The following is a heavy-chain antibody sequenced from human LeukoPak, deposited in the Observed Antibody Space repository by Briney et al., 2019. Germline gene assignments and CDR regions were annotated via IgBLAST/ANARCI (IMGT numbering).Heavy chain of an antibody. CDR1: GGSISSSTYY. CDR3: ARDYRNGWYYGSGSYYRFDP. V-gene: IGHV4-39*02. D-gene: IGHD3-10*01. J-gene: IGHJ5*02. CDR2: IYYSGSA. Sequence: PSETLSLTCTVSGGSISSSTYYWGWIRQPPGKGLEWIGSIYYSGSAYYNPSLKSRVTISVDTSKNQFSLKLSSVTAADTAVYYCARDYRNGWYYGSGSYYRFDPWGQGTLVTVSS.